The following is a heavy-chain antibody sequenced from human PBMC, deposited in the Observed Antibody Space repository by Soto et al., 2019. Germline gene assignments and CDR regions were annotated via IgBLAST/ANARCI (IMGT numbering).Heavy chain of an antibody. CDR2: IDSRTKYT. CDR3: AREYYYTMDV. CDR1: GFTFRDYY. V-gene: IGHV3-11*05. J-gene: IGHJ6*02. Sequence: QVQLVESGGGLVRPGGSLRLPCEASGFTFRDYYMTWFRQAPGKGLEWLSYIDSRTKYTNYADSVKGRFTISRDNAKNSLYLQMNSLRADDTAVYYCAREYYYTMDVWGQGTMVTVSS.